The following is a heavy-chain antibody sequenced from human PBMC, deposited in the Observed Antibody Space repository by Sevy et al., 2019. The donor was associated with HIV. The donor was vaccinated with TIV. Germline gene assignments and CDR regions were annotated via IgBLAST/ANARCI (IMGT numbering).Heavy chain of an antibody. V-gene: IGHV1-2*06. CDR3: LRVSFRNYFDH. CDR1: GYIFIDYY. J-gene: IGHJ4*02. Sequence: ASVKVSCKASGYIFIDYYMHWVRQAPGQGLEWMGRINPNSGGTNYTQKFQGRVTMTRDTSITTVYMELSSLISDDTAVYYCLRVSFRNYFDHWGQGTLVTVSS. CDR2: INPNSGGT.